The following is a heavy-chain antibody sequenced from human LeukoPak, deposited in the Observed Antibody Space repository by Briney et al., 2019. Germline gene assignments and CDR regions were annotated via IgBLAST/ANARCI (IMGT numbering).Heavy chain of an antibody. D-gene: IGHD2-15*01. CDR2: ISYDGSNK. CDR3: ARASGWWSEAPDI. CDR1: GFTFSSYA. Sequence: PGGSLRLSCAASGFTFSSYAMHWVRQAPGKGLEWVAVISYDGSNKYYADSVKGRFTISRDNSKNMLYLQMNSLRAEDTAVYYCARASGWWSEAPDIWGQGTMVTVSS. V-gene: IGHV3-30-3*01. J-gene: IGHJ3*02.